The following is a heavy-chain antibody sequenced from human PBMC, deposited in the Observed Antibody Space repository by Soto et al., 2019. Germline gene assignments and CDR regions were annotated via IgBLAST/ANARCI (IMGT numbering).Heavy chain of an antibody. CDR3: ARHPQVPYYQKVLDC. Sequence: SETLSLTCTVSGGSIRSYYWSWIRQPPGKGLEWIGYIYYSGSTNYNPSLKSRVTISVDTSKNQVSLHLKSVTAADTAVYYCARHPQVPYYQKVLDCWGQGTLVTLSS. CDR1: GGSIRSYY. J-gene: IGHJ4*02. CDR2: IYYSGST. V-gene: IGHV4-59*08. D-gene: IGHD3-10*01.